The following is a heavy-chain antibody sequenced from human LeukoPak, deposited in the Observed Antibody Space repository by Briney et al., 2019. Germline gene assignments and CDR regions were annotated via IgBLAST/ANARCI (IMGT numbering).Heavy chain of an antibody. CDR3: ARDADWARDY. Sequence: PGGSLRLSCAAPGFTFSSHWMHWVRQAPGKGLEWVADIPPEGRRANYVQSVKGRFTISRDNAKNSMYLQMNSLRAGDTAVYYCARDADWARDYWGQGTLVTVSS. CDR2: IPPEGRRA. D-gene: IGHD3/OR15-3a*01. CDR1: GFTFSSHW. J-gene: IGHJ4*02. V-gene: IGHV3-7*01.